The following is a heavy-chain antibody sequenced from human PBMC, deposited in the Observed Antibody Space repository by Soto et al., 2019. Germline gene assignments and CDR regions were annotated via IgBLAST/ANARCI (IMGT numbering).Heavy chain of an antibody. Sequence: PSEPLSLTCTVAGGSISSYYWSRIRQPPGKGLEWIGYIYYSGSTNYNPSLKSRVTISVDTSKNQFSLKLSSVTAADTAVYYCARTTKGYCSSTSCLSYYYYGMDVWGQGTTVTVSS. D-gene: IGHD2-2*01. CDR3: ARTTKGYCSSTSCLSYYYYGMDV. J-gene: IGHJ6*02. V-gene: IGHV4-59*01. CDR2: IYYSGST. CDR1: GGSISSYY.